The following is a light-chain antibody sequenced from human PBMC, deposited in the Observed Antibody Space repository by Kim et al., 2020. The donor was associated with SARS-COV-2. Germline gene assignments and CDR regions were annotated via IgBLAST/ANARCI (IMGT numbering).Light chain of an antibody. Sequence: DIQMTQSPSSLSASIGDRVSISCRSSQTISRSLNWYQQKPGKAPKLLIYSTSILESGVPSRFSGSGSGTDFTLTISGLQPEDFVTYYCQQTYSSPWTFGQGTKLEIK. CDR3: QQTYSSPWT. V-gene: IGKV1-39*01. J-gene: IGKJ1*01. CDR2: STS. CDR1: QTISRS.